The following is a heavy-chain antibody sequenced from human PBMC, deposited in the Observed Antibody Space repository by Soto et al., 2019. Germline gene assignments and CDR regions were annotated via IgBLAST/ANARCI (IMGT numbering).Heavy chain of an antibody. J-gene: IGHJ4*02. D-gene: IGHD3-16*01. CDR2: VYWDDDK. V-gene: IGHV2-5*02. CDR3: AHCRGGVASF. CDR1: VFSLNTRDVG. Sequence: QITLNESGPALVKPTQTLTLTCTFSVFSLNTRDVGVGWIRQPPGKALEWLGVVYWDDDKTYSPSLKSRLTITKDTPKNQVVLRMTKIDHVDTATYYCAHCRGGVASFWGQGTLVTVSS.